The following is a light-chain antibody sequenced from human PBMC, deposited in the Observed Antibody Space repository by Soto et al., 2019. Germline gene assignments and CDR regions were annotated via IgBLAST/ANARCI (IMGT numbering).Light chain of an antibody. Sequence: EIVLTQSPATLSLSPGERATLSCRASQSVGNYLAWYQQKPGQAPRLLIYDASNRATGIPARFTGSGSGTDFTLTISSLEPEDFAVYYCQPRNIWPTFGQGTKVDI. J-gene: IGKJ1*01. CDR3: QPRNIWPT. CDR2: DAS. CDR1: QSVGNY. V-gene: IGKV3-11*01.